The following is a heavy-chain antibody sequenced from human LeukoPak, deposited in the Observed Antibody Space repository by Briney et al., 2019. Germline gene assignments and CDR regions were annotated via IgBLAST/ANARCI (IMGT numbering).Heavy chain of an antibody. J-gene: IGHJ4*02. CDR3: AKDPGGSRPMG. D-gene: IGHD1-26*01. CDR1: GFSFSTSW. CDR2: INPDGSRG. V-gene: IGHV3-7*03. Sequence: GGSLRLSCAASGFSFSTSWMNWVRQAPGQGLEWVANINPDGSRGCYVDSVRGRFTISRDNSKNTLYLQMNSLRAEDTAVYYCAKDPGGSRPMGWGQGTLVTVSS.